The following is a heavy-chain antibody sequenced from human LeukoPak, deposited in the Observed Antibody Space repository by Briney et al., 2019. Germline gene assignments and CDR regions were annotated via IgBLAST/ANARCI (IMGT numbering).Heavy chain of an antibody. CDR3: ARAEKGSYFWSGYLRGDYSDY. Sequence: GASVKVSCKASGYTFTSYYMHWVRQAPGQGLEWMGWINPNSGGTNYAQKFQGWVTMTRDTSISTAYMELSRLRSDDTAVYYCARAEKGSYFWSGYLRGDYSDYWGQGTLVTVSS. CDR2: INPNSGGT. D-gene: IGHD3-3*01. CDR1: GYTFTSYY. V-gene: IGHV1-2*04. J-gene: IGHJ4*02.